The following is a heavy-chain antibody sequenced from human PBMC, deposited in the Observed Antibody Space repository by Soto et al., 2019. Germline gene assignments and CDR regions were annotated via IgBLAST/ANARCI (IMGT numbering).Heavy chain of an antibody. D-gene: IGHD3-16*01. V-gene: IGHV3-23*01. CDR3: ARDRIDGVSYRGQPNYDH. Sequence: EVQLLESGGGLVQPGGSLRLSCATSGFTFIDYAMSWVRQAPGKGLEWVSAILGSAASTYYAHSVKGRFTISRDNSKNTRFLQIYSLRAEDTAVYYCARDRIDGVSYRGQPNYDHWGQGTLVTVSS. CDR2: ILGSAAST. J-gene: IGHJ4*02. CDR1: GFTFIDYA.